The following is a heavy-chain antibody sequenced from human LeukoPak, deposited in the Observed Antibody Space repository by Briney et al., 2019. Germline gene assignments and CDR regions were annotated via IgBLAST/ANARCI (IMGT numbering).Heavy chain of an antibody. V-gene: IGHV4-59*12. CDR2: IYYSGNT. CDR3: ARLWGQDGSDSWRDPPFDH. Sequence: SETLSLTCTVSGDSISSYYWSWIRQPPGKGLEWIGYIYYSGNTKYNPSLKSRVTISVDTSKNQISLKLTSVTATDTAVYYCARLWGQDGSDSWRDPPFDHWGRGTLIIVSS. CDR1: GDSISSYY. D-gene: IGHD2-21*02. J-gene: IGHJ4*02.